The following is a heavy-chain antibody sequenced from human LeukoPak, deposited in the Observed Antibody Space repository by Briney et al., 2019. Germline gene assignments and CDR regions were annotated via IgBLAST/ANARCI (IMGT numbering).Heavy chain of an antibody. Sequence: ASVKVSCKASGGTFSSDTISWVRQAPGQGLEWMGGIIPIFGTSNYAQKFQGRVTITADTATSTAYMELSSLRSDDTAVYSCAREGVDTAMDDYYYYMDVWGKGTTVTVSS. CDR1: GGTFSSDT. J-gene: IGHJ6*03. D-gene: IGHD5-18*01. CDR2: IIPIFGTS. CDR3: AREGVDTAMDDYYYYMDV. V-gene: IGHV1-69*06.